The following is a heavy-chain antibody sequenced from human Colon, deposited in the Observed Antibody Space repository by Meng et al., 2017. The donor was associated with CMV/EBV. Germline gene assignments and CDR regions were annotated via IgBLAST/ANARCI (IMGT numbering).Heavy chain of an antibody. Sequence: GESLKISCAASGFTFSSYWMSWVRQAPGKGLEWVANIKQDGSEKYYVDSVKGRFTISRDHAKNSLYLQMTSLRAEDTAVYYCARYVTIVGVVIYGMDVWGQGTTVTVSS. CDR2: IKQDGSEK. CDR1: GFTFSSYW. V-gene: IGHV3-7*01. CDR3: ARYVTIVGVVIYGMDV. J-gene: IGHJ6*02. D-gene: IGHD3-3*01.